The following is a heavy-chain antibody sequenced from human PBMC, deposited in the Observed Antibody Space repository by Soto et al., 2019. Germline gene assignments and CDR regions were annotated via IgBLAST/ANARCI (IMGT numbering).Heavy chain of an antibody. J-gene: IGHJ5*02. CDR2: IIPIFGTA. CDR1: GGTFXSYA. V-gene: IGHV1-69*06. D-gene: IGHD4-17*01. Sequence: ASLKVSCKASGGTFXSYAISWVRQAPGQGLEWMGGIIPIFGTANYAQKFQGRVTITADKSTSTAYMELSSLRSEDTAVYYCARDIYGDYPRDWFDPWGQGTLVTVSS. CDR3: ARDIYGDYPRDWFDP.